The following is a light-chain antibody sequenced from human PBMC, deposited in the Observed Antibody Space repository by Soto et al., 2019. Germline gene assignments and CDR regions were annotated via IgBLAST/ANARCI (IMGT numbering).Light chain of an antibody. CDR3: SSYGGSNNLV. Sequence: QAVVTQPPSASGSPGQSVTISCTGTSSDVGGYNYVSWYQQYPGKAPKLMIYEVTKRPSGVPHRFSGSKSGNTASLTVSGLQAEDEADYYCSSYGGSNNLVFGGGTKLTVL. CDR2: EVT. CDR1: SSDVGGYNY. J-gene: IGLJ2*01. V-gene: IGLV2-8*01.